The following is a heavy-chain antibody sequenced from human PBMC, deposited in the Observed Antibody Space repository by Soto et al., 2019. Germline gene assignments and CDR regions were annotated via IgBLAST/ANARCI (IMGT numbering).Heavy chain of an antibody. CDR2: ISGSGGST. CDR3: AKEGEHSSGWANFDY. D-gene: IGHD6-19*01. Sequence: GGSLRLSCAASGFTFSSYAMSWVRQAPGKGLEWVSTISGSGGSTCYADSVKGRFTISRDNSKNTLYLQMNSLRAEDTAVYYCAKEGEHSSGWANFDYWGQGTLVTVSS. V-gene: IGHV3-23*01. J-gene: IGHJ4*02. CDR1: GFTFSSYA.